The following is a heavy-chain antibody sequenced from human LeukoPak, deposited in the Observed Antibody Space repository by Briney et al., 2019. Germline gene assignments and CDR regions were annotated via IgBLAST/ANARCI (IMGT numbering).Heavy chain of an antibody. J-gene: IGHJ3*02. D-gene: IGHD4-17*01. V-gene: IGHV3-15*01. CDR2: IKSKTDGGTT. Sequence: GGSLRLSCAASGFTFSNAWMSWVRQAPGKGLEWVGRIKSKTDGGTTDYAAPVKGRFTISRDDSKNTLYLQMNSLKTEDTAVYYCTTQPTTVTTLYAFDIWGQGTMDTVSS. CDR1: GFTFSNAW. CDR3: TTQPTTVTTLYAFDI.